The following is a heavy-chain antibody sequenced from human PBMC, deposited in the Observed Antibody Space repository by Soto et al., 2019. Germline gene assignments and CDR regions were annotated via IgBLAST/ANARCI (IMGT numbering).Heavy chain of an antibody. CDR3: AKGFRLGVLRFLEWLLDY. J-gene: IGHJ4*02. D-gene: IGHD3-3*01. CDR2: ISYDGSNK. CDR1: GFTFSSYG. V-gene: IGHV3-30*18. Sequence: LRLSCAASGFTFSSYGMHWVRQAPGKGLEWVAVISYDGSNKYYADSVKGRFTISRDSSKNTLYLQMNSLRAEDTAVYYCAKGFRLGVLRFLEWLLDYWGQGTLVTVSS.